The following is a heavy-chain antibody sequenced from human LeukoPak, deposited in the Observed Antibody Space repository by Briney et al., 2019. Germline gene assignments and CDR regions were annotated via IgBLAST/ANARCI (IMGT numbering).Heavy chain of an antibody. V-gene: IGHV5-51*01. D-gene: IGHD1-26*01. CDR3: GRHQHSGSYGAFDI. J-gene: IGHJ3*02. Sequence: GESLRISCQGAGYTFTAYWIGWVRQMPGKGLECVGIIHPGDSDTRYSPSFQGQVTISADKSITTAYLQWSSLKASDTAMYYCGRHQHSGSYGAFDIWGQGTMVTVSS. CDR1: GYTFTAYW. CDR2: IHPGDSDT.